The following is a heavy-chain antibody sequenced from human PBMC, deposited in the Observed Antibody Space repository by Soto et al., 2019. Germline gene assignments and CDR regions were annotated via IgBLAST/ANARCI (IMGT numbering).Heavy chain of an antibody. J-gene: IGHJ3*02. Sequence: GASVKVSCKASGYTFTSYYMHWVRQAPGQGLEWMGIINPSGGSTSYAQKFQGRVTMTRDTSTSTVYMELSSLRSEDTAVYYCARDPYYYDSSGYYYPAFDIWGQGTMVTVSS. D-gene: IGHD3-22*01. CDR1: GYTFTSYY. V-gene: IGHV1-46*01. CDR3: ARDPYYYDSSGYYYPAFDI. CDR2: INPSGGST.